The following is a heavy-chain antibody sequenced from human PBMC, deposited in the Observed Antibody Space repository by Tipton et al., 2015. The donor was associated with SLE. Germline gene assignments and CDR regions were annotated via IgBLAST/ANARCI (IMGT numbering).Heavy chain of an antibody. CDR2: MYLSGST. J-gene: IGHJ3*02. CDR1: GGSFSDHY. CDR3: ARESI. V-gene: IGHV4-4*09. D-gene: IGHD3-10*01. Sequence: TLSLTCDVSGGSFSDHYWSWIRQPPGKGLEWVGRMYLSGSTEYNPSLKSRVTISIDTSKNQFSLRLISVTAADTAVYYCARESIWGQGTMVTVSS.